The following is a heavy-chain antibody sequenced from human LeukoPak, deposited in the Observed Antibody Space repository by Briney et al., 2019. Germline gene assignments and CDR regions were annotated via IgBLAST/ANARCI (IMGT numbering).Heavy chain of an antibody. D-gene: IGHD3-10*01. J-gene: IGHJ4*02. CDR2: VSSYGQSD. CDR1: GFTFRAYA. Sequence: GASLRHSCVASGFTFRAYALHWVRQAPGQGLDWVAVVSSYGQSDFYSDSVRGRFTISRDNSRDTLYLQMDGLRAADTGLYFCARSTYYYGSGTFYSVGHFDSWGQGTLFIVS. CDR3: ARSTYYYGSGTFYSVGHFDS. V-gene: IGHV3-30*01.